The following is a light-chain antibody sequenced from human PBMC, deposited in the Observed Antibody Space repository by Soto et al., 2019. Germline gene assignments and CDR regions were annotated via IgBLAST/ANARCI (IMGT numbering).Light chain of an antibody. V-gene: IGKV1-5*01. CDR1: QSIGTW. CDR3: KQYNSYWT. J-gene: IGKJ1*01. Sequence: DIQLTQSPSTLSASVVYRITITCRASQSIGTWLAWYQHRPGEGPKLLIHDASSLESGVPSRFSGSGSGTEFTLTISSLQPDDFATYYCKQYNSYWTFGQGTKVDIK. CDR2: DAS.